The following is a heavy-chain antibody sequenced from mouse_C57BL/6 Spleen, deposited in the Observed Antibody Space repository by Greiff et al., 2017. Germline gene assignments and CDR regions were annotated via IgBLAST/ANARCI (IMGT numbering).Heavy chain of an antibody. V-gene: IGHV1-53*01. CDR2: INPSNGGT. J-gene: IGHJ4*01. D-gene: IGHD2-1*01. Sequence: QVQLQQSGTELVKPGASVKLSCKASGYTFTSYWMHWVKQRPGQGLEWIGNINPSNGGTKYNEKFKSKATLTVDKSSSTAYMQLSSLTSEDSAVYYCARGVYRYYYAMDYWGQGTSVTVSS. CDR1: GYTFTSYW. CDR3: ARGVYRYYYAMDY.